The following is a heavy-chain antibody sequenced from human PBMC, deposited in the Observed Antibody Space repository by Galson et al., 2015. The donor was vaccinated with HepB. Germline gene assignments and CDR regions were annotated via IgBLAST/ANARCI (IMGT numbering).Heavy chain of an antibody. V-gene: IGHV3-21*01. Sequence: SLRLSCAASGFTFSRFTMNWVRHVPGKGLEWVSSISWGSNYIYYADSVKGRFTISRDNAKNSLFLQVGSLRVEDTAVYYCARQVGFTSGSYDYWGQGTLVTVSS. CDR2: ISWGSNYI. D-gene: IGHD1-26*01. CDR3: ARQVGFTSGSYDY. J-gene: IGHJ4*02. CDR1: GFTFSRFT.